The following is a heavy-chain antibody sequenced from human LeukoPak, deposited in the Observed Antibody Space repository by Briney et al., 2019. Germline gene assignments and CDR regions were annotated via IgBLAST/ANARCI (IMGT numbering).Heavy chain of an antibody. CDR2: ISSSSSYI. D-gene: IGHD6-19*01. Sequence: GGSLRLSCAASGFTFSSYSMNWVRQAPGKGLEWVSSISSSSSYIYYADSVKGRFTISRDNAKNSLYLQMNSLRAEDTAVYYCASGQAVAGTAYNWFDPWGQGTLVTVSS. V-gene: IGHV3-21*01. CDR3: ASGQAVAGTAYNWFDP. J-gene: IGHJ5*02. CDR1: GFTFSSYS.